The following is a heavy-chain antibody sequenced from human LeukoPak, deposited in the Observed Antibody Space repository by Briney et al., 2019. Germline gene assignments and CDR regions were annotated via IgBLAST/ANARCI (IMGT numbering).Heavy chain of an antibody. CDR2: IIPIFGTA. Sequence: SVKVSCKASGGTFISYAISWVRQAPGQGLEWMGGIIPIFGTANYAQKFQGRVTITADESTSTAYMELSSLRSEDTAVYYCAREIVGATTGFDYWGQGTLVTVSS. J-gene: IGHJ4*02. V-gene: IGHV1-69*13. D-gene: IGHD1-26*01. CDR3: AREIVGATTGFDY. CDR1: GGTFISYA.